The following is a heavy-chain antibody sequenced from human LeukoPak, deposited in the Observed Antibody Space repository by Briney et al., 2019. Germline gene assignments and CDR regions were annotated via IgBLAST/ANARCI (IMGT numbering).Heavy chain of an antibody. J-gene: IGHJ4*02. V-gene: IGHV3-21*01. CDR2: ISSSSSYI. CDR1: GFTFSSYS. D-gene: IGHD2-21*02. Sequence: GGSLRLSCAASGFTFSSYSMNWVRQAPGKGLEWVSSISSSSSYIYYADSVKGRFTISRDNAKNSLYLQMNSLRAEDTAVYYCARGYLDCGGDCSDYRGQGTLVTVSS. CDR3: ARGYLDCGGDCSDY.